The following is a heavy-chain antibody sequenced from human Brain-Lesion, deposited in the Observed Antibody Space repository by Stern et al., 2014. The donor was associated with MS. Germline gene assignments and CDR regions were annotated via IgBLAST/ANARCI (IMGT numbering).Heavy chain of an antibody. J-gene: IGHJ4*02. CDR1: GDSISSGDNY. CDR3: ARGESSRYYYYFDY. V-gene: IGHV4-30-4*01. D-gene: IGHD3-22*01. CDR2: IYYIGST. Sequence: QVQLGQSGPGLVKPSQTLSLTCNASGDSISSGDNYWSWIRQSPGKGLEWIGYIYYIGSTFYNPSLKSRVTISVDTSQNQFSLRLSSVTAADTAVYYCARGESSRYYYYFDYWGQGTLVTVSS.